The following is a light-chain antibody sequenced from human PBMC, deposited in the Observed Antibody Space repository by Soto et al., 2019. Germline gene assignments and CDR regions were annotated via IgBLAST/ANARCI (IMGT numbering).Light chain of an antibody. CDR3: MQALQSLT. CDR2: FGS. J-gene: IGKJ5*01. Sequence: EIVMPPSPLTLPVTPGEPASISCRSSQSLLYNNTYNYLDWYVQKPGQSPQLLIYFGSNRAPGVPDRFSGSGSGTDFTLKINRVEAEDVGTYYCMQALQSLTFGQGTRLEIK. V-gene: IGKV2-28*01. CDR1: QSLLYNNTYNY.